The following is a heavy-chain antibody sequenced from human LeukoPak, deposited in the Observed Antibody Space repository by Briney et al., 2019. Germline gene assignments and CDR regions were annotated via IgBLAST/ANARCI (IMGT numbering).Heavy chain of an antibody. CDR3: VKDPHSSGRYYFDY. CDR1: GSTFSNYA. CDR2: ISSNGGRT. J-gene: IGHJ4*02. D-gene: IGHD6-19*01. Sequence: GGSLRLSCSVSGSTFSNYAMHWVRQAPGKGLEYVSGISSNGGRTYYADSVKGRFTISRDNSKNTMYVQMSTLRVEDTAVYYCVKDPHSSGRYYFDYRGQGTLVTVSS. V-gene: IGHV3-64*05.